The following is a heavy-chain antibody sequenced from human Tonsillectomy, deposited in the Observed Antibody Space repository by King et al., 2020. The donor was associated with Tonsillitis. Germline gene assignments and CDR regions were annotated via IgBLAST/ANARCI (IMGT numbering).Heavy chain of an antibody. D-gene: IGHD4-17*01. CDR3: AREYGDWDFDL. V-gene: IGHV4-30-4*07. J-gene: IGHJ2*01. CDR1: GVSGSISSGAYS. CDR2: FYYTGST. Sequence: VQLQESGPGLVTASQTLSLTCTVSGVSGSISSGAYSWHWIRQPPGKGLEWIGFFYYTGSTSYNPSLKSRATISLDTSEKHFSLSLSSVTAADTAVYFCAREYGDWDFDLWGRGTLVTVSS.